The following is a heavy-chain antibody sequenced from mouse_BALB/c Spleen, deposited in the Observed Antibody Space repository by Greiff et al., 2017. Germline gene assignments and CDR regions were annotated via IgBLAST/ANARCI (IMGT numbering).Heavy chain of an antibody. Sequence: EVMLVESGPGLVKPSQSLSLTCTVTGYSITSDYAWNWIRQFPGNKLEWMGYISYSGSTSYNPSLKSRISITRDTSKNQFFLQLNSVTTEDTATYYCARAMSNAWFAYWGQGTLVTVSA. V-gene: IGHV3-2*02. CDR3: ARAMSNAWFAY. D-gene: IGHD2-3*01. J-gene: IGHJ3*01. CDR2: ISYSGST. CDR1: GYSITSDYA.